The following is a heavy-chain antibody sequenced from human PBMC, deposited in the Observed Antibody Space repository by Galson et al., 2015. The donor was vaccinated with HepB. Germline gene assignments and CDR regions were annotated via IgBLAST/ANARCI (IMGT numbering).Heavy chain of an antibody. CDR3: ARAETQLRYFDWLSSFDY. V-gene: IGHV3-23*01. CDR2: ISGSGGST. Sequence: SLRLSCAASGFTFSSYAMSWVRQAPGKGLEWVSAISGSGGSTYYADSVKGRFTISRDNSKNTLYLQMNSLRAEDTAVYYCARAETQLRYFDWLSSFDYWGQGTLVTVSS. J-gene: IGHJ4*02. CDR1: GFTFSSYA. D-gene: IGHD3-9*01.